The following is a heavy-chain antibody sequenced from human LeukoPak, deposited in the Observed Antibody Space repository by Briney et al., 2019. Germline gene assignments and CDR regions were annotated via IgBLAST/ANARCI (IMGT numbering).Heavy chain of an antibody. D-gene: IGHD6-19*01. CDR3: ARDPYGYNQQWLVRGLVY. V-gene: IGHV3-48*01. CDR1: GFTFSSYN. CDR2: ISSSGTTI. J-gene: IGHJ4*02. Sequence: GGSLRLSCAASGFTFSSYNMNWVRQAPGKGLEWVSYISSSGTTIYYVDSVKGRFTISRDNAKNSLYLQMNSLRAEDTAVYYCARDPYGYNQQWLVRGLVYWGQGTLVTVSS.